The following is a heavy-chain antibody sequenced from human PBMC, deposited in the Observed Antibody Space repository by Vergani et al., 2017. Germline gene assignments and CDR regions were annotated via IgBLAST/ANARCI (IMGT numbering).Heavy chain of an antibody. CDR3: ARDRDIVVVVAADFDY. Sequence: EVQLVESGGGLVQPGGSLRLSCAASGFTFSRSSMSWVRQAPGKSLFLVANIKQEGRCKSYVDSVKGRFTISRDNAKNSLYLQMNSLRAEDTAVYYGARDRDIVVVVAADFDYWGQGTLVTVSS. CDR2: IKQEGRCK. CDR1: GFTFSRSS. J-gene: IGHJ4*02. D-gene: IGHD2-15*01. V-gene: IGHV3-7*01.